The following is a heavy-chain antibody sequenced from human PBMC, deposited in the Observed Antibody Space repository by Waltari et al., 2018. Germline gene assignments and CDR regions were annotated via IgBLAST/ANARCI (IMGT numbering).Heavy chain of an antibody. CDR1: GFTVSNNK. CDR2: IYSGGDT. D-gene: IGHD7-27*01. Sequence: EVQLVESGGGLIQPGGSLRLSCVASGFTVSNNKLSWVRQAPGKGLEWVSVIYSGGDTNYADSVKGRFTISTDNSKNMLYLQMNSLRVEDTAVYYCGRDNWGLGWWFDPWGQGTLVTVSS. CDR3: GRDNWGLGWWFDP. V-gene: IGHV3-53*01. J-gene: IGHJ5*02.